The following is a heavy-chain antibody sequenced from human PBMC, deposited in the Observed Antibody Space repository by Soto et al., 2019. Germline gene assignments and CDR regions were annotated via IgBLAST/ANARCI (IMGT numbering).Heavy chain of an antibody. CDR3: ARDRDYGDYYYYYMDV. Sequence: ASVKVSCKASGYTFTGYYMHWVRQAPGQGLEWMGWINPNSGGTNYAQKFQGWVTMTRDTSISTAYMELSRLRSDDTAVYYCARDRDYGDYYYYYMDVWGKGTTVTVSS. J-gene: IGHJ6*03. CDR1: GYTFTGYY. D-gene: IGHD4-17*01. V-gene: IGHV1-2*04. CDR2: INPNSGGT.